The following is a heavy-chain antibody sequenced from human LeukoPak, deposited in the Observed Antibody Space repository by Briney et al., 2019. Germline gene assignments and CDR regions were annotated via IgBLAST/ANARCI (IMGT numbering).Heavy chain of an antibody. Sequence: PSETLSLTCTVSGYSISSGYYWGWIRQPPGKGLEWIGNIYHSGSTYYNSSLKSRVTISVDTSKNQFSLKLSSVTAADTAVYYCARASISPNWFDPWGQGTLVTVSS. V-gene: IGHV4-38-2*02. D-gene: IGHD6-6*01. CDR2: IYHSGST. CDR1: GYSISSGYY. J-gene: IGHJ5*02. CDR3: ARASISPNWFDP.